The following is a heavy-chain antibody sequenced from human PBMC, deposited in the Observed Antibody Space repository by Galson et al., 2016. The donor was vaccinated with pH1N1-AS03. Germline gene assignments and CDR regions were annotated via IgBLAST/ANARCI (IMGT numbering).Heavy chain of an antibody. CDR1: GGSVSSGHYY. J-gene: IGHJ4*02. CDR3: ARLWFYGPYYFDY. D-gene: IGHD2/OR15-2a*01. CDR2: IYHSGST. V-gene: IGHV4-61*01. Sequence: ETLSLTCTVSGGSVSSGHYYWSWIRQPPGKGLEWIGYIYHSGSTNYNPPLTSRVTISVDTSKNQFSLKLSSVTAADTAIYYCARLWFYGPYYFDYWGQGTLVTVSS.